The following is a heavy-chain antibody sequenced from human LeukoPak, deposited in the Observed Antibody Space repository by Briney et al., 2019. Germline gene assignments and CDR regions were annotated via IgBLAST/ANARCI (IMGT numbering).Heavy chain of an antibody. Sequence: SETLSLTCTVSGGSISSSSYYWGWIRQPPGKGLEWIGSIYYSGSTYYNPSLKSRVTISVDTSKNQFSLKLSSVTAADTAVYYCAREGPTGAFDYWGQGTLVTVSS. CDR2: IYYSGST. J-gene: IGHJ4*02. V-gene: IGHV4-39*07. CDR1: GGSISSSSYY. CDR3: AREGPTGAFDY.